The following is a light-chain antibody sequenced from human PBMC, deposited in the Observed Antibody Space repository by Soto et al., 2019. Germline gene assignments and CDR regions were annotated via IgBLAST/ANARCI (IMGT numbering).Light chain of an antibody. CDR1: GSNVGSNT. CDR3: SAWDDSLNGLVV. V-gene: IGLV1-44*01. J-gene: IGLJ2*01. Sequence: QSVLTQPPSASGTPGQRVTISFSGSGSNVGSNTVSWYQQLPGTAPKLLIYANNQRPSGVPDRFSGSKSGTSASLAISGLQSEDDAYYYCSAWDDSLNGLVVFGRGTKLTVL. CDR2: ANN.